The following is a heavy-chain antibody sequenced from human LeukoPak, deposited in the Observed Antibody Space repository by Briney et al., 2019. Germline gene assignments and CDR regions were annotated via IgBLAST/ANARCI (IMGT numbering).Heavy chain of an antibody. J-gene: IGHJ4*02. D-gene: IGHD3-3*01. CDR2: ISGSGGST. CDR3: AKRGEYDFWSGYYAPFDY. CDR1: VFTFSSYA. Sequence: GGSLRLSCAPSVFTFSSYAMSWVRQAPGKGLEWVSAISGSGGSTYYTDSVKGRFTISRDNSMNTLYLQMNSLRAEDTAVYYCAKRGEYDFWSGYYAPFDYWGQGTLATVSS. V-gene: IGHV3-23*01.